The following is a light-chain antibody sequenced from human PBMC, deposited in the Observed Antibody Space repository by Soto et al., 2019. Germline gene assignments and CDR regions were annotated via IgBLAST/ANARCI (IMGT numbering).Light chain of an antibody. CDR3: QQYGSSPPNT. Sequence: EIVLTQSPGTLSLSPGERATLSCRASQSVSSSYLAWYQQKPGQAPTLLIYGASSRATGIPDRFSGSGSGTDFTLTISRLEPEDFAVYYCQQYGSSPPNTFGQGTKVDIK. CDR2: GAS. V-gene: IGKV3-20*01. CDR1: QSVSSSY. J-gene: IGKJ2*01.